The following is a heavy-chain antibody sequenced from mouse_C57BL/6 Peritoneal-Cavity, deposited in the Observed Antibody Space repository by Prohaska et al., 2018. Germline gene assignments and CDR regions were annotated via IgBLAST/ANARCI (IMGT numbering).Heavy chain of an antibody. Sequence: GKGLEWLGVIWSGGSTDYNAAFISRLSISKDNSKSQVFFKMNNLQSDNTAIYYCASGEVANYYFDYKGQGTTLTVSS. CDR3: ASGEVANYYFDY. CDR2: IWSGGST. V-gene: IGHV2-2*01. D-gene: IGHD1-1*01. J-gene: IGHJ2*01.